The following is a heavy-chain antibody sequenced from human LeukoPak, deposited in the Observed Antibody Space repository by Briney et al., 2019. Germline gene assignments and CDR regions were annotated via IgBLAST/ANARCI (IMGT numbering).Heavy chain of an antibody. D-gene: IGHD3-10*01. V-gene: IGHV3-21*01. CDR3: ARGPQFSGPGWFDP. CDR2: ITFSSSHI. CDR1: GFTFNNYA. Sequence: GGSLRLSCAASGFTFNNYAMTWVRQAPGKGLECVSSITFSSSHIYYADSVKGRFTISRDNTKDSLYLQMNSLRAEDTAIYYCARGPQFSGPGWFDPWGQGTLVTVSS. J-gene: IGHJ5*02.